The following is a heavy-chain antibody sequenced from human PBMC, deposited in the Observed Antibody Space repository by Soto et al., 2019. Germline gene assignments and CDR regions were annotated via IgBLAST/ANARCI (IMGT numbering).Heavy chain of an antibody. CDR2: IWYDGSNK. CDR3: ASYGYSYGIDY. J-gene: IGHJ4*02. CDR1: AFTFSNYA. D-gene: IGHD5-18*01. V-gene: IGHV3-33*08. Sequence: PGGSLRLSCAASAFTFSNYAMHWVRQAPGKGLEWVAVIWYDGSNKYYADSVKGRFTISRDNSKNTLYLQMNSLRAEDTAVYYCASYGYSYGIDYWGQGTLVTVSS.